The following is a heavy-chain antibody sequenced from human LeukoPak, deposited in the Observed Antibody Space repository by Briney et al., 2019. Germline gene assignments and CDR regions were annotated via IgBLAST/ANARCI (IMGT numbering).Heavy chain of an antibody. Sequence: PSETLSLTCTVSGGSINFYYWNWIRQPAGKGLEWIGRIYSTGSTNYSPSLKSRVTMSVDKSKNQFSLNLSSVTAADTAVYYCARGIADPYSFDSWGQGILVTVSS. D-gene: IGHD6-13*01. CDR1: GGSINFYY. CDR3: ARGIADPYSFDS. V-gene: IGHV4-4*07. J-gene: IGHJ4*02. CDR2: IYSTGST.